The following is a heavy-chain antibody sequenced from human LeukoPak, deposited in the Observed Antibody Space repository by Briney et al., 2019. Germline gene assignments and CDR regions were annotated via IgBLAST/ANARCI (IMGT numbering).Heavy chain of an antibody. Sequence: ASVKVSCKASGYTFTGYYMHWVRQAPGQGLEWMGWINPNSGGTDYAQKLQGRVTMTRDTSISTAYMELSRLRSDDTAVYYCARSSGSYSWDYFDYWGQGTLVTVSS. D-gene: IGHD1-26*01. CDR3: ARSSGSYSWDYFDY. CDR1: GYTFTGYY. CDR2: INPNSGGT. J-gene: IGHJ4*02. V-gene: IGHV1-2*02.